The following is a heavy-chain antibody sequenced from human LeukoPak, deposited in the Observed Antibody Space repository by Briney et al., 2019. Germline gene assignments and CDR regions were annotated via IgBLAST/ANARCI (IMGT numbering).Heavy chain of an antibody. Sequence: GGSLKISCKGSGYSFTNYWIGWVRQIPGTGLEWMGIIYPGDSDTIYNPSFQGQVTISAEKSISTAYLQWSSLKASDTAMYYCARHSVRGVGGFDPWGQGTLVTVSS. D-gene: IGHD3-10*01. V-gene: IGHV5-51*01. CDR3: ARHSVRGVGGFDP. J-gene: IGHJ5*02. CDR2: IYPGDSDT. CDR1: GYSFTNYW.